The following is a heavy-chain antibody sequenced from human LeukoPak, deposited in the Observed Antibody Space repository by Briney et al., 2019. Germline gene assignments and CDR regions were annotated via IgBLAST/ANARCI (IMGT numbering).Heavy chain of an antibody. CDR1: GYTFTSYD. CDR3: ARDENCQWLDY. J-gene: IGHJ4*02. V-gene: IGHV1-8*01. CDR2: MNPNSDNT. Sequence: SVKVSCKASGYTFTSYDINWVRQATGQELGWMGWMNPNSDNTGYAQKFQGKVTMTRNTSISTAYMELGSLRSEDTAVYYCARDENCQWLDYWGQGTLVTVSS. D-gene: IGHD6-19*01.